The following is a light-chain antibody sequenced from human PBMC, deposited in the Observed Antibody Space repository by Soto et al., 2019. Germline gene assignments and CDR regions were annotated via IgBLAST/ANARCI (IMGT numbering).Light chain of an antibody. CDR3: QTYDKSPWT. J-gene: IGKJ1*01. V-gene: IGKV1-27*01. Sequence: DIQLTQSPSSLSASVGDRVTITFRASRVIYTHLAWYQQKPGNAPKLLIYAASTLQSGVQSRFSASGSGTDFILTIRALQSEDVGTYFGQTYDKSPWTCGLGTRV. CDR2: AAS. CDR1: RVIYTH.